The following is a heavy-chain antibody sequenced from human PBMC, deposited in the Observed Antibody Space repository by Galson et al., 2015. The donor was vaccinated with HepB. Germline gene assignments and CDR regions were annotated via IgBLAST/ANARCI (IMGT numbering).Heavy chain of an antibody. CDR3: IRMADLSGYSSS. V-gene: IGHV3-73*01. D-gene: IGHD6-13*01. Sequence: SLRLSCAASGFTFSGSAIHWVHQASGKGLEWVGRIRSKASNYATAYAASLKGRFTISRDDSKNTAYLHMKSLKTEDTAVYYCIRMADLSGYSSSWGQGTLVTVST. CDR1: GFTFSGSA. J-gene: IGHJ4*02. CDR2: IRSKASNYAT.